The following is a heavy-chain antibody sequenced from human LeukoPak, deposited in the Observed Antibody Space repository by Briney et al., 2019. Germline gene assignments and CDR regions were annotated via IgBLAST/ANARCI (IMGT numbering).Heavy chain of an antibody. Sequence: GGPLRLSCAPSGFSFSSYAMTWVGQAPGKGLEWVSAMSSSDDGRYYAASVRGRFTISRDTSRSTLYLQMNSLRAEDAAVYYCAKAPVTSCRGAFCYPFDYWGQGTLVTVSS. CDR1: GFSFSSYA. D-gene: IGHD2-15*01. V-gene: IGHV3-23*01. CDR2: MSSSDDGR. J-gene: IGHJ4*02. CDR3: AKAPVTSCRGAFCYPFDY.